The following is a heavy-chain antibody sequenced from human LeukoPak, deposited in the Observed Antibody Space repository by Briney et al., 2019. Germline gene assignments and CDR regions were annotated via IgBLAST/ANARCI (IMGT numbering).Heavy chain of an antibody. D-gene: IGHD1-7*01. CDR2: INHSGST. Sequence: SETLSLTCAVYGGSFSGYYWSWIRQPPGKGLEWIGEINHSGSTNYNPSLKSRVTILVDTSKNQFSLKLSSVTAADTAVYYCARISITGTTRVDYWGQGTLVTVSS. V-gene: IGHV4-34*01. J-gene: IGHJ4*02. CDR1: GGSFSGYY. CDR3: ARISITGTTRVDY.